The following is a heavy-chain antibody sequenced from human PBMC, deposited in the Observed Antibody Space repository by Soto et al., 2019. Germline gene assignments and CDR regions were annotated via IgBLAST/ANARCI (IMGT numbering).Heavy chain of an antibody. V-gene: IGHV4-4*02. J-gene: IGHJ5*02. D-gene: IGHD3-3*01. Sequence: SETLSLTCAVSSGSISSSNWWSWVRQPPGKGLEWIGEIYHSGSTNYNPSLKSRVTISVDKSKNQFSLKLSSVTAADTAVYYCARGQTELTVLRFLDGKFDPWGQGTLVTSPQ. CDR3: ARGQTELTVLRFLDGKFDP. CDR2: IYHSGST. CDR1: SGSISSSNW.